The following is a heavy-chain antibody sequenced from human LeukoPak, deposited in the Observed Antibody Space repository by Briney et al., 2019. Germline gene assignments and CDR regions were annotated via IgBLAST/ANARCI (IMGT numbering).Heavy chain of an antibody. D-gene: IGHD2-2*01. J-gene: IGHJ3*02. CDR1: GYSFTSYW. CDR2: IYPGDSDT. V-gene: IGHV5-51*01. Sequence: GESLKISCKGSGYSFTSYWIGWVRQMPGKGLECMGIIYPGDSDTRYSPSFQGQVTISADKSISTAYLQWSSLKASDTAMYYCARQYCSSTSCLDAFDIWGQGTMVTVSS. CDR3: ARQYCSSTSCLDAFDI.